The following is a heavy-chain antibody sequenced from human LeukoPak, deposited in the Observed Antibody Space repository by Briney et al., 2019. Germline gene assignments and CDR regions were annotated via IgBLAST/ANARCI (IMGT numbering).Heavy chain of an antibody. V-gene: IGHV3-30*02. Sequence: PGGSLRLSCAASGFTFSSYGMHWVRQAPGKGLEWVAVIWYDGSNKYYADSVKGRFTISRDNSKNTLYLQMNSLRAEDTAVYYCAKVRGYNWNDVGFDYWGQGTLVTVSS. J-gene: IGHJ4*02. CDR2: IWYDGSNK. CDR3: AKVRGYNWNDVGFDY. CDR1: GFTFSSYG. D-gene: IGHD1-1*01.